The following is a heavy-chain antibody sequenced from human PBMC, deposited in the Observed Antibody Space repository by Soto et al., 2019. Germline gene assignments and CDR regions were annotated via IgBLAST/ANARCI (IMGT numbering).Heavy chain of an antibody. V-gene: IGHV3-7*03. CDR3: AKVGSSGWYGPNY. J-gene: IGHJ4*02. D-gene: IGHD6-19*01. CDR2: TTQDGNDK. Sequence: VRQAPGKGLEWLAMTTQDGNDKHYVDSVRGRFTISRDSAKNSMYLQMNSLRAEDTAVYYCAKVGSSGWYGPNYWGQGTLVTVSS.